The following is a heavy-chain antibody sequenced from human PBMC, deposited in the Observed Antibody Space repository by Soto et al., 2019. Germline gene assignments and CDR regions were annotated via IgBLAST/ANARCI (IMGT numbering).Heavy chain of an antibody. CDR1: GFTFSSYA. J-gene: IGHJ4*02. CDR3: ARGEVRGVYASFDY. V-gene: IGHV3-23*01. D-gene: IGHD3-10*01. CDR2: ISGSGGST. Sequence: EVQLLESGGGLVQPGGSLRLSCAASGFTFSSYAMSWVRQAPGKGLEWVSAISGSGGSTYYADSVKGRFPISRDNSKNTLYLQMNSLIAEDTAVYYCARGEVRGVYASFDYWGQGTLVTVSS.